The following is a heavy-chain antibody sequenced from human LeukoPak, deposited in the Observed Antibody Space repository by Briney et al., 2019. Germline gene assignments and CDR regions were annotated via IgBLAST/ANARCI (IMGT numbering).Heavy chain of an antibody. J-gene: IGHJ6*04. CDR3: AREKELGGMDV. CDR2: IYYSGST. D-gene: IGHD1-7*01. CDR1: GGSISSYY. V-gene: IGHV4-59*01. Sequence: SETLSLTCTVAGGSISSYYWSWIRQPPGKGLEWIGYIYYSGSTNYNPSLKSRVTISVDTSKNQFSLKLSSVTAADTAVYYCAREKELGGMDVWGKGTTVTVSS.